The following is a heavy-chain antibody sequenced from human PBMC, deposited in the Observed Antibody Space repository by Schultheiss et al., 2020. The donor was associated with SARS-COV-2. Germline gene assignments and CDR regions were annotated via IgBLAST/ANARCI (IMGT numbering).Heavy chain of an antibody. Sequence: GGSLRLSCKGSGYSFTSYWIGWVRQMPGKGLEWMGIIYPGDSYTNYSPSFQGHVTISADKSISTAYLQWSSLKASDTAMYYCARLPCSSTSCYAGALDYWGQGTLVTVSS. V-gene: IGHV5-10-1*01. CDR3: ARLPCSSTSCYAGALDY. CDR1: GYSFTSYW. D-gene: IGHD2-2*01. CDR2: IYPGDSYT. J-gene: IGHJ4*02.